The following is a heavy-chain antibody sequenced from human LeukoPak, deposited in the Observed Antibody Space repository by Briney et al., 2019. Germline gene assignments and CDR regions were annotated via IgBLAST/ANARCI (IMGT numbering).Heavy chain of an antibody. V-gene: IGHV3-48*04. CDR2: ISSSSSTI. Sequence: PGGSLRLSCAASGFTFSSYAMSWVRQAPGKGLEWVSYISSSSSTIYYADSVKGRFTISRDNAKNSLYLQMNSLRAEDTAVYYCARDEGRQGTPPIDYWGQGTLVTVSS. D-gene: IGHD1-1*01. CDR1: GFTFSSYA. CDR3: ARDEGRQGTPPIDY. J-gene: IGHJ4*02.